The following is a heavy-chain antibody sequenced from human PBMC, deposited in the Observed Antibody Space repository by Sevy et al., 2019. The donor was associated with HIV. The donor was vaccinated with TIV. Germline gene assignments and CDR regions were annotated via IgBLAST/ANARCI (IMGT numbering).Heavy chain of an antibody. V-gene: IGHV3-21*01. CDR3: ARVGYSYGYEDY. D-gene: IGHD5-18*01. CDR1: GFTFSSYS. J-gene: IGHJ4*02. Sequence: GGSLRLSCAASGFTFSSYSMNWVRQAPGKGLEWVSSISSSGSYIYYADSVKGRFTISRDNAKNSLYLQMNSLRAEDTAVYYCARVGYSYGYEDYWGQGTLVTVSS. CDR2: ISSSGSYI.